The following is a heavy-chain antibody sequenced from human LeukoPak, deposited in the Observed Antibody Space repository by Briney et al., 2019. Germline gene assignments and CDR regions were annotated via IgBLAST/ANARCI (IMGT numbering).Heavy chain of an antibody. CDR2: MNPNSGNT. CDR3: ARTRAGNAAFDI. D-gene: IGHD1-1*01. V-gene: IGHV1-8*02. CDR1: GYTFTSYG. Sequence: ASVKVSCKASGYTFTSYGISWVRQATGQGLEWMGWMNPNSGNTGYAQKFQGRVTMTRNTSISTAYMELSSLRSEDTAVYYCARTRAGNAAFDIWGQGTMVTVSS. J-gene: IGHJ3*02.